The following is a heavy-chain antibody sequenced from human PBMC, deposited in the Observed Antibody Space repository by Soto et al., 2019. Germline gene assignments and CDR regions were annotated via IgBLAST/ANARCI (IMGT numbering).Heavy chain of an antibody. D-gene: IGHD1-26*01. CDR1: VLAFIDAW. CDR2: IKSKTNGGTT. J-gene: IGHJ5*02. V-gene: IGHV3-15*05. Sequence: SLRLXCASSVLAFIDAWVICFRHAPVKGLEWVGRIKSKTNGGTTDYAGPVKGRFTISRDDSKRTLYVQMNSLKTEDTAIYYCITLIKTGKWEIGTWGQRTLV. CDR3: ITLIKTGKWEIGT.